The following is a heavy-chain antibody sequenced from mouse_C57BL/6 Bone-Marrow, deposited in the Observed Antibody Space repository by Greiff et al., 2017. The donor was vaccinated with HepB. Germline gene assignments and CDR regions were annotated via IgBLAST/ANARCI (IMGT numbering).Heavy chain of an antibody. D-gene: IGHD1-1*01. CDR3: ARGRPNYYGSSWSYFDY. J-gene: IGHJ2*01. Sequence: QVQLQQPGAELVMPGASVKLSCKASGYTFTSYWMHWVKQRPGQGLEWIGEIDPSDSYTNYNQKFKGKSTLTVDKSSSTAYMQLSSLTSEDSAVYYCARGRPNYYGSSWSYFDYWGQGTTLTVSS. CDR2: IDPSDSYT. CDR1: GYTFTSYW. V-gene: IGHV1-69*01.